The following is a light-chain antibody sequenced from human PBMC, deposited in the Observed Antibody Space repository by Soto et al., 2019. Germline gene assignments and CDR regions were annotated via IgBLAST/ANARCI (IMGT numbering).Light chain of an antibody. Sequence: EIVLTQSPGTLSLSPGERATLSCRASQSVSSSYLGWYQQKPGQAPRLLIYAASSRDTGIPDRFSGSGSGTEFTLTISRLAPEDFAVYYCQQYGSSPLTFGGGTKVEIK. CDR2: AAS. V-gene: IGKV3-20*01. CDR3: QQYGSSPLT. CDR1: QSVSSSY. J-gene: IGKJ4*01.